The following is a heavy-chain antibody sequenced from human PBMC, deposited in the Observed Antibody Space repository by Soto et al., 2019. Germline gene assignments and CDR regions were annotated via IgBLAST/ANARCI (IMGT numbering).Heavy chain of an antibody. CDR2: ITGSGDVT. V-gene: IGHV3-23*01. CDR3: VPRHYYYYTSDV. Sequence: GGSLRLSCAASGFTFSNNAMSWVRQAPGKGLEWVPGITGSGDVTYYADSVKGRFTISRDNSESTLYLQMSSLRAGDTAVYYCVPRHYYYYTSDVWAQGTTVTVSS. CDR1: GFTFSNNA. J-gene: IGHJ6*02.